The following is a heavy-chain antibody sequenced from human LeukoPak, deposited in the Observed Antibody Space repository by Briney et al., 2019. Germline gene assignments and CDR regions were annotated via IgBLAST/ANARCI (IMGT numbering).Heavy chain of an antibody. CDR2: VHLSGAT. CDR3: TRESGAFCPFGF. V-gene: IGHV4-4*02. Sequence: SGILFLTCDFSGGSIMTTNWWSWVRQPPNKGLEWIGDVHLSGATNYNPSLESRVIMSIDTSRNYLSLELTSVTAADTAMYYCTRESGAFCPFGFWGQGTLVTVSS. D-gene: IGHD1-26*01. CDR1: GGSIMTTNW. J-gene: IGHJ4*02.